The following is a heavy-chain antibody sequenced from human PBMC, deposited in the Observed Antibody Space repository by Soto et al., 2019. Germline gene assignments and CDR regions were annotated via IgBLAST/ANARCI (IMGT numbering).Heavy chain of an antibody. CDR3: ARVRGGVYSYGKRVFDY. V-gene: IGHV1-46*01. Sequence: QVQLVQSGAEVKKPGASVKVSCKASGYTFTSYYMHWVRQAPGQWLEWMGIINHSGGSTSYAQKFQGRVTMTRDTSTTTVYMELSSLRSEDTAVYYCARVRGGVYSYGKRVFDYWGQGTLVTVSS. CDR1: GYTFTSYY. CDR2: INHSGGST. D-gene: IGHD5-18*01. J-gene: IGHJ4*02.